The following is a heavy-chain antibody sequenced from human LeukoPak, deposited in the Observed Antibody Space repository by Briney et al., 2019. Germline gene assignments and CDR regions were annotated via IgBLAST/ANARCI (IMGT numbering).Heavy chain of an antibody. Sequence: GGSLRLSCAASGFTVSSNYMSWVRQAPGKGLEWVSSISSSSSYIDYADSVKGRFTISRDNAKNSLYLQMNSLRAEDTAVYYCARGNFDLDYWGQGTLVTVSS. CDR2: ISSSSSYI. V-gene: IGHV3-21*01. D-gene: IGHD3-9*01. J-gene: IGHJ4*02. CDR1: GFTVSSNY. CDR3: ARGNFDLDY.